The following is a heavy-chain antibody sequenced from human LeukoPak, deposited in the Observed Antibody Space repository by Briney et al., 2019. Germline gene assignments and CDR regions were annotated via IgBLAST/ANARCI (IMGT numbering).Heavy chain of an antibody. D-gene: IGHD1-14*01. CDR1: GSTFSSFY. CDR3: ATYHIVGANYFDY. Sequence: ASVKVSCKASGSTFSSFYMHWVRQAPGRGLEWMGLIHPGDGSTIYAQKFQGRVTMSRDTSTSTVYMDLSSLRFDDTAVYYCATYHIVGANYFDYWGQGTLVTVSS. J-gene: IGHJ4*02. CDR2: IHPGDGST. V-gene: IGHV1-46*01.